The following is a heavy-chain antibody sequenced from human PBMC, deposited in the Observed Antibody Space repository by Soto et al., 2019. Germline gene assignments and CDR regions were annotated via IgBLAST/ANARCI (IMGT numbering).Heavy chain of an antibody. J-gene: IGHJ4*02. V-gene: IGHV4-39*01. Sequence: QLQLQESGPGLVKPSETLSLTCTVSGGSISSSSYYWGWIRQPPGKGLEWIGSIYYSGSTYYNPSRKSRVTMPVATSKSQFALKRSSVTAADTAVYYCARQSGGSCYGWGQGTLVTVSS. CDR2: IYYSGST. D-gene: IGHD2-15*01. CDR3: ARQSGGSCYG. CDR1: GGSISSSSYY.